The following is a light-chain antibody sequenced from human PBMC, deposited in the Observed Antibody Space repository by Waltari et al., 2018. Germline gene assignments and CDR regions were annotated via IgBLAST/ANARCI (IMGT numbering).Light chain of an antibody. Sequence: QSALTQPASVSGSPGQSITISCTGTSSDVGAYDYVSWYQQHPGKAPKLLIYDGNNRRSGVSPGFSGSKSGNTASLTSSGLQAEDEANYFCSAYTKSTTRYWVFGGGTKVTVL. CDR3: SAYTKSTTRYWV. CDR1: SSDVGAYDY. CDR2: DGN. V-gene: IGLV2-14*03. J-gene: IGLJ3*02.